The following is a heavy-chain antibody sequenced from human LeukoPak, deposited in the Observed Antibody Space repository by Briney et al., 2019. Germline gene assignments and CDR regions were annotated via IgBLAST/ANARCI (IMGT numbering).Heavy chain of an antibody. V-gene: IGHV1-69*06. CDR3: AREEEAGFNDY. Sequence: SVRVSCKASGGTFSSYAISWVRQPPGQGLEWMGRIVPIFGTANYAQKFQGRVTITADKSTSTAYMELSSLRSEDTAVYYCAREEEAGFNDYWGQGTLVTVSS. CDR2: IVPIFGTA. J-gene: IGHJ4*02. D-gene: IGHD5-24*01. CDR1: GGTFSSYA.